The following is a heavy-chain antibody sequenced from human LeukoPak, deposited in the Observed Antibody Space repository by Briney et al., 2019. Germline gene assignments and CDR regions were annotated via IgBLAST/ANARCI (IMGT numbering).Heavy chain of an antibody. J-gene: IGHJ3*02. CDR1: GFTFSSYS. V-gene: IGHV3-48*04. D-gene: IGHD3-22*01. CDR2: ISSSSDII. Sequence: GGSLRLSCAASGFTFSSYSMNWVRQAPGKGLEWVSYISSSSDIIHYADSVKGRFTISRDNAKNSLYLQMNSLRAEDTAVYYCARVNYYDSSGYYYPDAFDIWGQGTMVTVSS. CDR3: ARVNYYDSSGYYYPDAFDI.